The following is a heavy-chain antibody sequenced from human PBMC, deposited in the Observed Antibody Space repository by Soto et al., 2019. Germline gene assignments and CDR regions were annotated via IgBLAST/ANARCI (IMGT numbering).Heavy chain of an antibody. CDR3: ARGSMGSSGYYYFDY. CDR2: IYYSGST. J-gene: IGHJ4*02. CDR1: GGSISSGGYY. D-gene: IGHD3-22*01. V-gene: IGHV4-31*03. Sequence: SETLSLTCTVSGGSISSGGYYWSWIRQHPGKGLEWIGYIYYSGSTYYNPSLKSRVTISVDTSKNQFSLKLSSVTAADTAVYYCARGSMGSSGYYYFDYWGQGTLVTVSS.